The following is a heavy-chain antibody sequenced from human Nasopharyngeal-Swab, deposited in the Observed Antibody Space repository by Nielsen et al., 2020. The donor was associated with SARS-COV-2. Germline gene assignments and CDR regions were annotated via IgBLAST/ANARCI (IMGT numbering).Heavy chain of an antibody. CDR3: AREWEAYGYLWGNYRYTIFDY. CDR2: IWYDGSNK. J-gene: IGHJ4*01. CDR1: GFTFSSYG. D-gene: IGHD3-16*02. V-gene: IGHV3-33*01. Sequence: GESLKISCAASGFTFSSYGMHWVRQAPGKGLEWVAVIWYDGSNKYYADSVKGRFTISRDNSKNTLYLQMNSLRAEDTAVYYCAREWEAYGYLWGNYRYTIFDYWGRGTLVTVSS.